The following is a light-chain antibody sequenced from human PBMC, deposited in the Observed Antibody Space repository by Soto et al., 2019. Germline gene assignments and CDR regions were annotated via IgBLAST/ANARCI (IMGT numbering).Light chain of an antibody. CDR3: QQCGGSPRYT. CDR2: GAS. V-gene: IGKV3-20*01. J-gene: IGKJ2*01. CDR1: QSVSGTY. Sequence: EIVLTQSPGTLSLSPGERATLSCRASQSVSGTYLAWYQQKPGQAPRLLIYGASTRAAGIPDRFSGSGSGTDFTLTISRLEPEDFAVYYFQQCGGSPRYTFGQGTKLEI.